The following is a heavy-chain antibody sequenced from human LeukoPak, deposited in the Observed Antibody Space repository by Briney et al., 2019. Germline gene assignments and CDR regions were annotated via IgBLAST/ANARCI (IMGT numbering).Heavy chain of an antibody. Sequence: SQTLSLTCTVSGGSISSGGYYWSWIRQHPGKGLEWIGYIYYSGSTYYNPSLKSRVTISVDTSKNQFSLKLSSVTAADTAVYYCAREGFPPKISDFWSGLGPYYYYGMDVWGQGATVTVSS. CDR3: AREGFPPKISDFWSGLGPYYYYGMDV. CDR2: IYYSGST. CDR1: GGSISSGGYY. V-gene: IGHV4-31*03. J-gene: IGHJ6*02. D-gene: IGHD3-3*01.